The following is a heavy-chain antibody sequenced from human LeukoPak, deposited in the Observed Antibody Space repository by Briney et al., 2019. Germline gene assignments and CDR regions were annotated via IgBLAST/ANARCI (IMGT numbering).Heavy chain of an antibody. Sequence: GASVKVSCKASGYTFTGYYMHWVRQAPGRGLEWMGWINPNSGGTNYAQKFQGRVTMTRDTSISTAYMELSRLRSDDTAVYYCARNLGSGSYYWFDLWGQGTLVTVSS. V-gene: IGHV1-2*02. CDR2: INPNSGGT. D-gene: IGHD3-10*02. J-gene: IGHJ5*02. CDR3: ARNLGSGSYYWFDL. CDR1: GYTFTGYY.